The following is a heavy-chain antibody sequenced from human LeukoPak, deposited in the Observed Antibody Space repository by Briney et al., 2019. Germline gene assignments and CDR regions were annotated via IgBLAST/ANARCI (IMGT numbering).Heavy chain of an antibody. J-gene: IGHJ4*02. V-gene: IGHV3-21*01. Sequence: GGSLRLSCAASGFTFSSYSMNWVRQAPGKGLEWVSSISSSSSYIYYADSVKGRFTISRDNAKNSLYLQMNSLRAEDTAEYYCARVHCSSTSCRVGYYFDYWGQGTLVTVSS. D-gene: IGHD2-2*01. CDR3: ARVHCSSTSCRVGYYFDY. CDR2: ISSSSSYI. CDR1: GFTFSSYS.